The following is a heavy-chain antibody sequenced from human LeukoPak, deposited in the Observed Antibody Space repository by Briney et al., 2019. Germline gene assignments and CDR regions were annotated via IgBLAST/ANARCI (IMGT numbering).Heavy chain of an antibody. J-gene: IGHJ5*02. D-gene: IGHD5-12*01. CDR1: GFTFSSNA. CDR3: AKDRYNDYEGGWFDP. CDR2: ISGSGGST. Sequence: GGSLKPSRAASGFTFSSNALSWGRKPPGKGLEWVSAISGSGGSTYYADSVRGRFTVSRDNSKNTLYLQMNSLRAEDTAVYYCAKDRYNDYEGGWFDPWGQGTLVTVSS. V-gene: IGHV3-23*01.